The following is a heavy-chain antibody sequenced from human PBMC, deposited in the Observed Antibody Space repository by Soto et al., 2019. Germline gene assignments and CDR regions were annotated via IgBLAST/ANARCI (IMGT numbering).Heavy chain of an antibody. D-gene: IGHD6-19*01. CDR1: GYTFTSYA. CDR2: INANNGNT. Sequence: VSVKVSCKASGYTFTSYAMHWVRQAHGQRLEWMGWINANNGNTNYAQKFQGWVTMTRDTSISTAYMELSRLRSDDTAVYYCASEVAGTFGWGQGTLVTVSS. J-gene: IGHJ4*02. CDR3: ASEVAGTFG. V-gene: IGHV1-2*04.